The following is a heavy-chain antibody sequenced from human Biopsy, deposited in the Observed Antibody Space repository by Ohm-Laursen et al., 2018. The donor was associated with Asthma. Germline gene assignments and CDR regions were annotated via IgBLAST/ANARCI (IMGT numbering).Heavy chain of an antibody. CDR3: ASPSSSREILYYYYNMDI. CDR1: GYPFTDYY. Sequence: ASVKVSCKASGYPFTDYYVHWVRQAPGQGLEWMGRIDPNSGDTNYAQKFLGRVTISADIFTKTAYLEVSSLRSDDTAVYYCASPSSSREILYYYYNMDIWGQGTTVTV. J-gene: IGHJ6*02. D-gene: IGHD6-13*01. V-gene: IGHV1-2*06. CDR2: IDPNSGDT.